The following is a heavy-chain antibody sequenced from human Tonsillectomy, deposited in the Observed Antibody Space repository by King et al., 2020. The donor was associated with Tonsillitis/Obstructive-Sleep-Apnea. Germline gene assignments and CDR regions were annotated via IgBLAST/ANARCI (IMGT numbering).Heavy chain of an antibody. Sequence: VQLQQWGAGLLKPSETLSLTCAVYGGSFSGYYWSWIRQPPGKGLEWIGEINHSGSTNYNPSLKSRVTISVDTSKNQFSLKLSSVTAADTAVYYCARATRFLIRVSYYYYMDVWGKGITVTVSS. CDR3: ARATRFLIRVSYYYYMDV. D-gene: IGHD3-3*01. V-gene: IGHV4-34*01. CDR1: GGSFSGYY. J-gene: IGHJ6*03. CDR2: INHSGST.